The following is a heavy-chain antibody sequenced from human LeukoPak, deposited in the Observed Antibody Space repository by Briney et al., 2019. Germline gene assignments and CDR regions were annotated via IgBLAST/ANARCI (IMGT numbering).Heavy chain of an antibody. V-gene: IGHV4-34*01. J-gene: IGHJ6*02. D-gene: IGHD2-2*01. CDR2: INHSGST. CDR1: GGSFSGYY. CDR3: ARVSPGYCSSTSCNRPYYYYYGMDV. Sequence: SETLSLTCAVYGGSFSGYYWSWIRQPPGKGLEWIGEINHSGSTNYNPSLKSRVTISVDTSKNQFSLKLSSVTAADTAMYYCARVSPGYCSSTSCNRPYYYYYGMDVWGQGTTVTVSS.